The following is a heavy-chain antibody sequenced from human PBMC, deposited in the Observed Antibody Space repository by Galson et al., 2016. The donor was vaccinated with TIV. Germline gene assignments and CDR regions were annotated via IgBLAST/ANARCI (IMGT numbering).Heavy chain of an antibody. CDR3: ARFLKLGTIDY. CDR2: IWFDGNNQ. Sequence: SLRLSCAASGFTFGLYGFHWVRQAPGKGLEWVAFIWFDGNNQYYTDSVKGRFTISRDNSKNTLYLQMDSLRAEDTAIYYCARFLKLGTIDYWGQGTLVTVSS. CDR1: GFTFGLYG. D-gene: IGHD7-27*01. J-gene: IGHJ4*02. V-gene: IGHV3-33*01.